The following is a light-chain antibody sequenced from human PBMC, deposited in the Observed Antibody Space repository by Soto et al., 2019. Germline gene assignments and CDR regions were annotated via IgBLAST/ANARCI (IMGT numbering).Light chain of an antibody. J-gene: IGKJ1*01. Sequence: DRVTITCRASQSISSYLNWYQQKPGKAPKLLIYAASSLQSGVPSRFSGSGSATDFTLTISSLQPEDFATYYCQQSYRTPRTFGQGTKVEIK. CDR1: QSISSY. CDR2: AAS. CDR3: QQSYRTPRT. V-gene: IGKV1-39*01.